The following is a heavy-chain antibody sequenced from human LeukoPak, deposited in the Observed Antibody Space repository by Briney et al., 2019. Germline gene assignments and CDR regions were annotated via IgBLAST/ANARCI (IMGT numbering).Heavy chain of an antibody. CDR2: ISGSGGST. CDR1: GFTFSSYA. D-gene: IGHD3-10*01. V-gene: IGHV3-23*01. J-gene: IGHJ4*02. CDR3: AKFVRGGVRRPYYFDY. Sequence: GGSPRLSCAASGFTFSSYAMSWVRQAPGKGLEWVSAISGSGGSTYYADSVKGRFTISRDNSKNTLYLQMNSLRAEDTAVYYCAKFVRGGVRRPYYFDYWGQGTLVTVSS.